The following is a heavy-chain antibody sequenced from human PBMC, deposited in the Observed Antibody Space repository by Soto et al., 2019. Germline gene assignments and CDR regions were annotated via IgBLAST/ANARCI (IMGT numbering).Heavy chain of an antibody. CDR1: GFTFSSYA. CDR2: MSGTGGST. Sequence: EVQLLESGGGLVQPGRSLRLSCAASGFTFSSYAMHWVRQAPGKGLEWVSAMSGTGGSTYYADSVKGRFTISRDNSKNTLYLQMNSLRGEDTAVFYCAKAGFRSGWSRSCFDYWGPGTRVTVST. J-gene: IGHJ4*01. CDR3: AKAGFRSGWSRSCFDY. V-gene: IGHV3-23*01. D-gene: IGHD6-19*01.